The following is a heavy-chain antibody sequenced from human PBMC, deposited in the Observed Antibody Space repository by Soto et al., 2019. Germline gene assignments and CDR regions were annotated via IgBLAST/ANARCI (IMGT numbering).Heavy chain of an antibody. D-gene: IGHD3-10*01. CDR2: INSDGSST. CDR1: GFTFSSYW. V-gene: IGHV3-74*01. J-gene: IGHJ4*02. CDR3: ARATLYRGLDVEY. Sequence: EVQLVESGGGLVQPGGSLRLSCAASGFTFSSYWMHWVRQAPGKGLVWVSLINSDGSSTSYADSVKGRFTISRDNAKNTLYLQMNSLRAEDTAVYYCARATLYRGLDVEYWGQGTLVTVSS.